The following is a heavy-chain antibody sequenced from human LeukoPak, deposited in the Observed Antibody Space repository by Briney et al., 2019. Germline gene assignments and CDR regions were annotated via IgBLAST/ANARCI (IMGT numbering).Heavy chain of an antibody. CDR3: ARPGAPNWNYGHRYYFDY. J-gene: IGHJ4*02. CDR2: ISSSGSTI. V-gene: IGHV3-11*04. CDR1: GFTFSDYY. Sequence: TGGSLRLSCAASGFTFSDYYMSWIRQAPGRGLEWVSYISSSGSTIYYADSVKGRFTISRDNAKNSLYLQMNSLRAEDTAVYYCARPGAPNWNYGHRYYFDYWGQGTLVTVSS. D-gene: IGHD1-7*01.